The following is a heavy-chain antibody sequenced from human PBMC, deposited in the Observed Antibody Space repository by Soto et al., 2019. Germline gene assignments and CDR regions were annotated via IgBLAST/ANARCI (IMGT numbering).Heavy chain of an antibody. CDR2: ISAYNGNT. CDR1: GYTFTGYG. D-gene: IGHD4-17*01. CDR3: ASADRHVGMTTHDY. V-gene: IGHV1-18*01. Sequence: QVQLVQSGAEVKKPGASVKVSCKASGYTFTGYGISWVRQAPGQGLEWMGWISAYNGNTNYAQKLQGRVTMTTDTSTSTAYMELRSLRSDDTDVYYCASADRHVGMTTHDYWGQGTLVTVSS. J-gene: IGHJ4*02.